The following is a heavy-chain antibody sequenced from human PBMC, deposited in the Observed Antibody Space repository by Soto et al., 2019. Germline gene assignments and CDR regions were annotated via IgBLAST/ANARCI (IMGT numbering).Heavy chain of an antibody. D-gene: IGHD1-26*01. CDR3: ANRLMGAFY. CDR1: GFTFSTYT. V-gene: IGHV3-23*01. J-gene: IGHJ4*02. Sequence: EVQLLDSGGGLVQPGASLRLSCVASGFTFSTYTMSWVRQAPGKGLEWISAISGGGGSTFYADSVKGRFTISRDNSKNTLYLQMNSLRAEDTAVYYCANRLMGAFYWGQGTLVTVSS. CDR2: ISGGGGST.